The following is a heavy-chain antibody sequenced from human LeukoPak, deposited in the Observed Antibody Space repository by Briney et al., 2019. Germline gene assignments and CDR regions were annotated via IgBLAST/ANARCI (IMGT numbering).Heavy chain of an antibody. CDR1: GGSISSGSYY. CDR3: ARASAYYDSSGAFDY. V-gene: IGHV4-61*02. CDR2: IYTSGST. Sequence: SETLSLTCTVSGGSISSGSYYWSWIRQPAGKGLEWIGRIYTSGSTNYNPSLKSRVTISVDTSKNQFSLKLSSVTAADTAVYYCARASAYYDSSGAFDYWGQGTLVTVSS. J-gene: IGHJ4*02. D-gene: IGHD3-22*01.